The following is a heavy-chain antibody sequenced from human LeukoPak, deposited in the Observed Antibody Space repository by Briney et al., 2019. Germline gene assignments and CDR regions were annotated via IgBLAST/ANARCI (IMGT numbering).Heavy chain of an antibody. J-gene: IGHJ4*02. CDR3: ARDGYYYGSGSYSPFDY. V-gene: IGHV4-34*01. Sequence: KPSETLSLTCAVYGGSFSGYYWSWIRQPPGKGLEWIGEINHSGSTNYNLSLKSRVTISVDTSKNQFSLKLSSVTAADTAVYYCARDGYYYGSGSYSPFDYWGQGTLVTVSS. D-gene: IGHD3-10*01. CDR1: GGSFSGYY. CDR2: INHSGST.